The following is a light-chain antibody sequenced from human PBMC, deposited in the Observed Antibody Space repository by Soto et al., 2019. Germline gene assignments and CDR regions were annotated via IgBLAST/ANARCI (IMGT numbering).Light chain of an antibody. Sequence: ILLTQSLCPLSFSPGARATLSCRASQSVSCYFSWYQQKPGQAPSLLIYAASNRATGIPARFSGSGSGTDFTLTISSLEPDDFAVYYCQQRSNWPITFGQGTRLEIK. CDR3: QQRSNWPIT. V-gene: IGKV3-11*01. CDR2: AAS. CDR1: QSVSCY. J-gene: IGKJ5*01.